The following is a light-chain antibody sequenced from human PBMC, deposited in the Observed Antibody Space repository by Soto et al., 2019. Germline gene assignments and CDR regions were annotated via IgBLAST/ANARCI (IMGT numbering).Light chain of an antibody. Sequence: QSALTQPASVSGSPGQSITISCTGTSGDVGGYNYVSWYQQHPGKAPKFMIYEVSNRPSGVSNRFSGSKSGNTASLTISGLQAEDEADYHCSSYTRSNTYVFXTGTKVTVL. CDR2: EVS. CDR3: SSYTRSNTYV. V-gene: IGLV2-14*01. CDR1: SGDVGGYNY. J-gene: IGLJ1*01.